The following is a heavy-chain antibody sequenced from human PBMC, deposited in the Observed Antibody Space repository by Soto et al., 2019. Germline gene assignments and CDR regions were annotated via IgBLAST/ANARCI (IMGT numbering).Heavy chain of an antibody. V-gene: IGHV4-39*01. J-gene: IGHJ4*02. CDR1: GGSISSSSYF. Sequence: SETLSLTCSVSGGSISSSSYFWGWIRQPPGKGLEWIGSIYYSGSTYYNPSLKSRVTVSVDTSKNQFSLKLSSVTAADTAVYYCATVRSRWNIDYWGQGTRVTVS. D-gene: IGHD6-13*01. CDR3: ATVRSRWNIDY. CDR2: IYYSGST.